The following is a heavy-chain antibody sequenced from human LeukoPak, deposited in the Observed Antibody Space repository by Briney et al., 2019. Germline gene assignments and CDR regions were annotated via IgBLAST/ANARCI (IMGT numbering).Heavy chain of an antibody. CDR2: ISAYNGNT. J-gene: IGHJ4*02. Sequence: ASVKVSCKASGYTFTSYGISWARQAPGQGLEWMGWISAYNGNTNYAQKLQGRVTMTTDTSTSTAYMELRSLRSDDTAVYYCARDFYVGYYYDSSAIPRVDYWGQGTLVTVSS. D-gene: IGHD3-22*01. CDR3: ARDFYVGYYYDSSAIPRVDY. CDR1: GYTFTSYG. V-gene: IGHV1-18*01.